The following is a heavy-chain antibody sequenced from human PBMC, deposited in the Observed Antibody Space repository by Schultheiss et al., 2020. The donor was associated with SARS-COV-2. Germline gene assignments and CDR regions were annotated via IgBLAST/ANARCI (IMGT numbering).Heavy chain of an antibody. V-gene: IGHV1-18*01. CDR2: ISAYNGNT. J-gene: IGHJ6*03. CDR3: ARGVAPYYYMDV. CDR1: GYTFTSYG. Sequence: ASVKVSCKASGYTFTSYGISWVRQAPGQGLEWMGWISAYNGNTNYAQKLQGRVTMTRDTSISTAYMELSRLRSDDTAVYYCARGVAPYYYMDVWGKGTTVTVSS. D-gene: IGHD2-21*01.